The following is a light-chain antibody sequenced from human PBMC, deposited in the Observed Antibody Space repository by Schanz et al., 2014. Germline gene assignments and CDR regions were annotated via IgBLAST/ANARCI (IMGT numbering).Light chain of an antibody. V-gene: IGKV1-8*01. CDR2: AAS. CDR3: QQCHSYPYT. CDR1: QGISSY. J-gene: IGKJ2*01. Sequence: AIRITQSPSSLSASTGDKVTITCRASQGISSYLAWYQQKPGKAPNLLIYAASTLQSGVPSRFSGSGSGTDFTLTIASLQPDDSATYYCQQCHSYPYTFGQGTKLEIK.